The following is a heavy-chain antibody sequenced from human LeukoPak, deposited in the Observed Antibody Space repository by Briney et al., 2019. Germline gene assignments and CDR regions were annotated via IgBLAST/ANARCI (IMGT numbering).Heavy chain of an antibody. CDR3: ARGGFTTMVRGVIITLDAFDI. Sequence: GASVKGSCKPSGYSFTNDYLHWVRQAPGQRFEWMGIINPGGGSTTYAQKFQGRVTMTRDTSTSTVYMELSSLRSEDTAVYYCARGGFTTMVRGVIITLDAFDIWGQGTMVTVSS. V-gene: IGHV1-46*01. J-gene: IGHJ3*02. D-gene: IGHD3-10*01. CDR2: INPGGGST. CDR1: GYSFTNDY.